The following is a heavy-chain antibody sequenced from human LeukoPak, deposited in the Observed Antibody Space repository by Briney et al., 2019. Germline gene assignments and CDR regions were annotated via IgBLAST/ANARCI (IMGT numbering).Heavy chain of an antibody. J-gene: IGHJ6*02. CDR2: IYYSGST. D-gene: IGHD5-12*01. CDR3: ARDVDIVATKDYYYYGMDV. CDR1: GGSITSYY. V-gene: IGHV4-59*01. Sequence: SETLSLTCSVSGGSITSYYWGWIRQPPGKGLEWIGYIYYSGSTNYNPSLKSRVTIAVDTSKNQFSLKLSSVTAADTAVYYCARDVDIVATKDYYYYGMDVWGQGTTVTVSS.